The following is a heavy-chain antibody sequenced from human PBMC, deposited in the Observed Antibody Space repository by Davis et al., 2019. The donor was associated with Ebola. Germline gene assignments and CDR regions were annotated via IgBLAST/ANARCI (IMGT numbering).Heavy chain of an antibody. J-gene: IGHJ4*02. Sequence: GESLKISCGASGFTFNNYAMSWVRQAPGKGLEWVSGISGTGGGTYYAGSVKGRFSISRDNSKNTLFLQMTSLRGEDTAVYYCAGGDFWSGQFDYWGPGTLVTVSS. CDR2: ISGTGGGT. CDR3: AGGDFWSGQFDY. CDR1: GFTFNNYA. D-gene: IGHD3-3*01. V-gene: IGHV3-23*01.